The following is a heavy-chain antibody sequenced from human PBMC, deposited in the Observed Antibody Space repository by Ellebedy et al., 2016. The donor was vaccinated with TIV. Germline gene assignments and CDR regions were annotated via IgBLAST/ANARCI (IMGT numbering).Heavy chain of an antibody. CDR1: GYSISSGYY. CDR2: IYRGGST. Sequence: MPSETLSLTCTVSGYSISSGYYWGWIRQPPGKGLEWIGYIYRGGSTYYNPSLKSRVTISVDRSKNQFSLKLSSVTAADTAVYYCARGGEGLYAEYFQHWGQGTLVTVSS. D-gene: IGHD3-16*01. J-gene: IGHJ1*01. V-gene: IGHV4-38-2*02. CDR3: ARGGEGLYAEYFQH.